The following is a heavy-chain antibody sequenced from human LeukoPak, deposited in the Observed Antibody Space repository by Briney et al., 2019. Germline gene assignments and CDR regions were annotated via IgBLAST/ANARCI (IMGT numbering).Heavy chain of an antibody. V-gene: IGHV1-8*01. CDR2: MNPNSGNT. CDR3: ARAPDFWSGEYYYYYMDV. J-gene: IGHJ6*03. Sequence: GASVKASCKASGYTFTSYDINWVRQATGQGLEWMGWMNPNSGNTGYAQKFQGRVTMTRNTSISTAYMELSSLRSEDTAVYYCARAPDFWSGEYYYYYMDVRGKGTTVTVSS. CDR1: GYTFTSYD. D-gene: IGHD3-3*01.